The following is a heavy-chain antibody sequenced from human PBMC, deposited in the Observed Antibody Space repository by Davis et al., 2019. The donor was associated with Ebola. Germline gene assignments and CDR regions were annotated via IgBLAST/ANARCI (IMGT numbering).Heavy chain of an antibody. CDR1: GFTFDDYG. V-gene: IGHV3-20*01. D-gene: IGHD4-17*01. CDR3: ARGGMTKVTRNTYYKYGRDV. Sequence: GESLKISCAASGFTFDDYGMSWVRQAPGKGLEWVSGINWNGGSTGYADSVKGRFTISRDNAKNSLYLQMNSLRAEDTAVYNCARGGMTKVTRNTYYKYGRDVWGQGTTVTVSS. CDR2: INWNGGST. J-gene: IGHJ6*02.